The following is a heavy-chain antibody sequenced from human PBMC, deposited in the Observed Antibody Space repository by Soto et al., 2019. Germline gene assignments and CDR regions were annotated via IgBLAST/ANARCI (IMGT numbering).Heavy chain of an antibody. V-gene: IGHV3-30*18. J-gene: IGHJ4*02. CDR3: AKDSVMGYSYGLDY. CDR1: GFTFSSYG. Sequence: QVQLVESGGGVVQPGRSLRLSCAASGFTFSSYGMHWVRQAPGKGLEWVAVISYDGSNKYYADSVKGRFTISRDNSKNTLYLQMNSLRAEDTAVYYCAKDSVMGYSYGLDYWGQGTLVTVSS. D-gene: IGHD5-18*01. CDR2: ISYDGSNK.